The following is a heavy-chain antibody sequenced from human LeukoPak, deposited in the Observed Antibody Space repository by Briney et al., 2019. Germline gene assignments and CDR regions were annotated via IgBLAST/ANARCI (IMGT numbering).Heavy chain of an antibody. CDR1: NGSISTTY. J-gene: IGHJ5*02. V-gene: IGHV4-59*01. D-gene: IGHD6-19*01. Sequence: SETLSLTCSVSNGSISTTYWSWIRQPPGKGLEWIGNIHYSGNTNYNSSLKSRVTISVDTSKNQFSLKMISVTTADTAVYFCVRGGWFHDRWGQGTLVTVSS. CDR3: VRGGWFHDR. CDR2: IHYSGNT.